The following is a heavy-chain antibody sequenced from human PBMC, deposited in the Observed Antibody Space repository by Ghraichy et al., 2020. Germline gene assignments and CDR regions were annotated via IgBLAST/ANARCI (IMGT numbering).Heavy chain of an antibody. D-gene: IGHD2-21*01. Sequence: SETLSLTCTVSGGSIAISSYYWAWIRQPPGKGLEWIGSIYYSGTTYYNPSLKSRVTLSVDTSKNQFSLKLTSVTAADTAVYYCARLYGGAAAVGGWVDPWGQGTLLTVSS. J-gene: IGHJ5*02. V-gene: IGHV4-39*01. CDR3: ARLYGGAAAVGGWVDP. CDR2: IYYSGTT. CDR1: GGSIAISSYY.